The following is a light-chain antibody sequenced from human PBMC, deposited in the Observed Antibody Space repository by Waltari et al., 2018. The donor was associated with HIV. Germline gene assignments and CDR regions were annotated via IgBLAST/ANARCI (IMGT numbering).Light chain of an antibody. Sequence: EIVLTQSPGTLSLSPGERATLSCRASQSVSSSHLAWYQQKPGQAPRLLIYGASSRATGIPDRFSGSGSGTDFTLTISRLEPEDFAVFYCQQYGSSPGVTFGPGTKVDIK. CDR1: QSVSSSH. V-gene: IGKV3-20*01. CDR2: GAS. CDR3: QQYGSSPGVT. J-gene: IGKJ3*01.